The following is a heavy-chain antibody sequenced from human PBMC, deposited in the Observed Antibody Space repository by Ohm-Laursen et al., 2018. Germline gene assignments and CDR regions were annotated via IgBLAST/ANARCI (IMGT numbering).Heavy chain of an antibody. CDR1: GFTFSGYS. D-gene: IGHD2/OR15-2a*01. J-gene: IGHJ4*02. V-gene: IGHV3-21*01. CDR2: ISISSTYI. CDR3: ARESIAPFF. Sequence: SLRLSCAASGFTFSGYSMNWVRQAPGKGLEWVSSISISSTYIYYADSVKGRFTISRDNAKNSLYLQMDSLRVEDTAVYFCARESIAPFFWGQGTLVTVSS.